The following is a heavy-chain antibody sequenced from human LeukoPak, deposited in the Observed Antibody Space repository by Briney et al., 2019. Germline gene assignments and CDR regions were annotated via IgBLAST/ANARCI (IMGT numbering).Heavy chain of an antibody. CDR2: IKQDGSEK. V-gene: IGHV3-7*01. CDR3: ASLNWWEQTVIDY. J-gene: IGHJ4*02. D-gene: IGHD1-26*01. Sequence: GGSLRLSCAASGFTFNNYWMSWVRQAPGKGLEWVANIKQDGSEKFYVDSVKGRFTISRDNAKNSLYLQMNSLRAEDTAVYYCASLNWWEQTVIDYWGQGTLVTVSS. CDR1: GFTFNNYW.